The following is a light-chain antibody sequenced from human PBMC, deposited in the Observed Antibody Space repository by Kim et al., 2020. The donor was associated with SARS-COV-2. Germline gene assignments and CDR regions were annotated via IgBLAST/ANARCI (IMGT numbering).Light chain of an antibody. Sequence: IVLTQSPGTLSLSPGDRATLSRRASRSVNSNYLAWYQQKPRQAPRLLLFHASSRATGVPDRSSGNGSGTDFILTISRLDPEDFAVYYCQLYAATPLTFGEGTKVDIK. V-gene: IGKV3-20*01. CDR2: HAS. CDR3: QLYAATPLT. CDR1: RSVNSNY. J-gene: IGKJ4*01.